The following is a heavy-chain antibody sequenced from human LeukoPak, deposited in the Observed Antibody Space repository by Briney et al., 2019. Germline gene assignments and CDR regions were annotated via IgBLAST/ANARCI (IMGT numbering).Heavy chain of an antibody. CDR3: AKDEVTSTSQQQLAWYFDY. J-gene: IGHJ4*02. CDR1: GFIFSSCC. V-gene: IGHV3-30*02. Sequence: GGSLTLSCAASGFIFSSCCMHWVRQAPGKGLEWVAFIRSDGSTKFYADSVKGRFTISRDNSKNTLYLQINSLRGEDTAVYYCAKDEVTSTSQQQLAWYFDYWGQGTLVTVSS. D-gene: IGHD6-13*01. CDR2: IRSDGSTK.